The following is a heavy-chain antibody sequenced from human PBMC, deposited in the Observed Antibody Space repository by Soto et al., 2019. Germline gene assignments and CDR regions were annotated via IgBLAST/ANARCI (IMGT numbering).Heavy chain of an antibody. V-gene: IGHV6-1*01. CDR2: IYYRSKWFH. CDR1: GDSVSSNGAC. Sequence: SQTLSLTCVISGDSVSSNGACWNWIRQSPSRGLQWLGRIYYRSKWFHDYAASVESRMAINPDTSRNQFSLQLNYVTPEDTAVYYCGRVHCSAGACLDDLKFWDKGTTVTVAS. CDR3: GRVHCSAGACLDDLKF. J-gene: IGHJ6*04. D-gene: IGHD2-15*01.